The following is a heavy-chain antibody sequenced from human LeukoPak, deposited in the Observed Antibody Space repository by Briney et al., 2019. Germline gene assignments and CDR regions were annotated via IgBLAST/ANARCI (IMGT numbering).Heavy chain of an antibody. CDR3: VKGGQYSRDAFDI. D-gene: IGHD5-18*01. Sequence: AGGSLRLSCSASGFTFSSYAMHWVRQAPGKGLEYLSAVSDNGGSTYYADSVKGRFTISRDNSKNTLYLQMSSLRAEDTAVYYCVKGGQYSRDAFDIWGQGTMVTVSS. CDR1: GFTFSSYA. CDR2: VSDNGGST. J-gene: IGHJ3*02. V-gene: IGHV3-64D*06.